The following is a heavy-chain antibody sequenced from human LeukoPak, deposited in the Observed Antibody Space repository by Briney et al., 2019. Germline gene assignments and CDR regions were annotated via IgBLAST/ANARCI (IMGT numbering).Heavy chain of an antibody. V-gene: IGHV3-30-3*01. Sequence: PGRSLRLSCAASGFTFSSYAMHWVRQAPGKGLEWVAVISYDGSNKYYADSVKGRFTISRDNSKNTLYLQMNSLRAEDTAVYYCARDASGHDLPFDYWGTGTLVTVSS. CDR3: ARDASGHDLPFDY. D-gene: IGHD6-25*01. CDR1: GFTFSSYA. CDR2: ISYDGSNK. J-gene: IGHJ4*02.